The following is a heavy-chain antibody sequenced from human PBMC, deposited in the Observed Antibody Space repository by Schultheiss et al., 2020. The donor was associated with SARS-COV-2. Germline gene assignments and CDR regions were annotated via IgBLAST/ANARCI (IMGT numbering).Heavy chain of an antibody. CDR1: GFAFSSYV. Sequence: SCAASGFAFSSYVLHWVRRAPGKGLEWVSYISSSSSTIYYADSVKGRFTISRDNAKNSLYLQMNSLRAEDTAVYYCARVRGGYDWGRGNYYYYGMDVWGQGTTVTVSS. CDR3: ARVRGGYDWGRGNYYYYGMDV. J-gene: IGHJ6*02. CDR2: ISSSSSTI. D-gene: IGHD5-12*01. V-gene: IGHV3-48*04.